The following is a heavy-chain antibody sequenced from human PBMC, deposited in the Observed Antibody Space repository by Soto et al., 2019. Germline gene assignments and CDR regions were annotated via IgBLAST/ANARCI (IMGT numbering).Heavy chain of an antibody. J-gene: IGHJ4*02. CDR1: GFTFSSYW. Sequence: EVQLVESGGGLVQPGGSLRLSCAASGFTFSSYWMSWVRQAPGKGLEWVANIKQDGSEKYYVDSVKGRFTISRDNAKNSLYLQMNSLRAEDTAVYYCAREVEQQLGGEIDYWGQGTLVTVSS. CDR2: IKQDGSEK. CDR3: AREVEQQLGGEIDY. D-gene: IGHD6-13*01. V-gene: IGHV3-7*05.